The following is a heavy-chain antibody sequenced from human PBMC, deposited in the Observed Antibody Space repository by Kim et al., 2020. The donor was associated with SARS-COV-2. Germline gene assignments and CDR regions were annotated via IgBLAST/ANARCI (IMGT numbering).Heavy chain of an antibody. J-gene: IGHJ4*02. D-gene: IGHD6-13*01. V-gene: IGHV4-34*01. CDR3: ARGYSSSWFFDY. CDR2: INHSGST. Sequence: SETLSLTCAVYGGSFSGYYWSWIRQPPGKGLEWIGEINHSGSTNYNPSLKSRVTISVDTSKNQFSLKLSSVTAADTAVYYCARGYSSSWFFDYWGQGTLVTVSS. CDR1: GGSFSGYY.